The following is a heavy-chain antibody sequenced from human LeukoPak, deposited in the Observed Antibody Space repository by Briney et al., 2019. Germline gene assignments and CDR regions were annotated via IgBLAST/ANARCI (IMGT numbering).Heavy chain of an antibody. CDR2: INTDGRTT. Sequence: GSLRLSCAASGFTFSNYGMHWVRQAPGKGLVWVAHINTDGRTTTYADSVKGRFTVARDNAKNTLYLEMNRLRAEDTAVYYCARDNTYMFDYWGQGTQVTVSS. CDR1: GFTFSNYG. J-gene: IGHJ4*02. CDR3: ARDNTYMFDY. V-gene: IGHV3-74*01. D-gene: IGHD2-2*02.